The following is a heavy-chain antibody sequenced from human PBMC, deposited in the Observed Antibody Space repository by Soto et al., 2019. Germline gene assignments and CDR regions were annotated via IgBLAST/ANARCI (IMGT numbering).Heavy chain of an antibody. CDR1: GDSISNSRW. J-gene: IGHJ3*01. Sequence: QVQLQESGPGLVKPSGTLSLTCAVSGDSISNSRWWPWVRQPPGKGLEWIGDIFHSGDTNYNPSPKSRFFISVDKSQNQFSLKVSSVTAADTAVYYCAYSTGWYRHDVWGQGTLVTVSS. CDR3: AYSTGWYRHDV. V-gene: IGHV4-4*02. D-gene: IGHD6-19*01. CDR2: IFHSGDT.